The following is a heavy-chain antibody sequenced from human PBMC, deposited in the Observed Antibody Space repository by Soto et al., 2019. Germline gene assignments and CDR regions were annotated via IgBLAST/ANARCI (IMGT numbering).Heavy chain of an antibody. D-gene: IGHD2-21*01. CDR3: ARSPKSTDFPYYFDF. CDR2: INHSGTT. Sequence: PSETLSLTCAVYSRSFRDYYWTWIRQPPGEGLEFIGEINHSGTTHYNPSLKSRVTVSVDTSKNHFSLKMYSVTAADTAVYYCARSPKSTDFPYYFDFWGQGTLVTVSS. J-gene: IGHJ4*02. CDR1: SRSFRDYY. V-gene: IGHV4-34*01.